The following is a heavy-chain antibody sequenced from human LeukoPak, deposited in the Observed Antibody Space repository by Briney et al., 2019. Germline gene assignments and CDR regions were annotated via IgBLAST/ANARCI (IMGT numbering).Heavy chain of an antibody. J-gene: IGHJ4*02. Sequence: GSLRLXXTASGFXXGDYYMTXIRQAPGKGPEWLXYINSSGRTIYYADSVRGRFTISRDNAKNSLYLQMNSLRVEDTAIYYCARDRDYSTSPFDYWGQGTLVTVSS. D-gene: IGHD2/OR15-2a*01. CDR1: GFXXGDYY. V-gene: IGHV3-11*01. CDR3: ARDRDYSTSPFDY. CDR2: INSSGRTI.